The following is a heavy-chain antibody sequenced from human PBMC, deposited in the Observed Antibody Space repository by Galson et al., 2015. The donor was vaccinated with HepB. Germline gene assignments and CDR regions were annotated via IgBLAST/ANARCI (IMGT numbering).Heavy chain of an antibody. D-gene: IGHD4-17*01. CDR3: ARDLTTVTTLEYRGWFDP. J-gene: IGHJ5*02. Sequence: SVKVSCKASGYTFTSYAMNWVRQAPGQGLEWMGWINTNTGNPTYAQGFTGRFVFSLDTSVSTAYLQISSLKAEDTAVYYCARDLTTVTTLEYRGWFDPWGQGTLVTVSS. CDR1: GYTFTSYA. CDR2: INTNTGNP. V-gene: IGHV7-4-1*02.